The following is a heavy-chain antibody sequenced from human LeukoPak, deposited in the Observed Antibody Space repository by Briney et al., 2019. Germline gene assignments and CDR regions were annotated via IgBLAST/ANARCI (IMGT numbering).Heavy chain of an antibody. CDR1: GYTFTSYD. D-gene: IGHD2-8*01. Sequence: RASVTVSFTASGYTFTSYDINWVRQAPGQGLEWMGWMNPNSGNTGYAQKFQGRVTMTRNTSISTAYMELSSLRSEDTAVYYCARGLLQDIVLMVYAIPAFDIWGQGTMVTVSS. J-gene: IGHJ3*02. V-gene: IGHV1-8*01. CDR2: MNPNSGNT. CDR3: ARGLLQDIVLMVYAIPAFDI.